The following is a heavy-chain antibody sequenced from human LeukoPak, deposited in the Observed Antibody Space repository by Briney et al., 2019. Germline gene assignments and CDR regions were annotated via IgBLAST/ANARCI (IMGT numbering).Heavy chain of an antibody. V-gene: IGHV3-7*01. CDR2: IREDGTEK. Sequence: GGSLRLSCTASGVTFSGDWMTWVRQAPGKGLEWVANIREDGTEKKYVDSVKGRFNISRDNAKDSLFLQMSNLRDDDTAIYYCARHVGISFWGQGTLVTVSS. J-gene: IGHJ4*02. CDR3: ARHVGISF. CDR1: GVTFSGDW. D-gene: IGHD7-27*01.